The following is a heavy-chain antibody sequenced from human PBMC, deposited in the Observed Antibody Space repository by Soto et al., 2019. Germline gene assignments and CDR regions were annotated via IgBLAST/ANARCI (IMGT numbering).Heavy chain of an antibody. CDR3: ARDRSNSPDFFDF. V-gene: IGHV4-30-4*01. Sequence: SETLSLTCTVSGGSISSDDYYWSWIRQPPGKGLEWVGYIYYTGSTNYNPSLKSRVTISVDTSKNQFSLKLTSVSAADTAVYYCARDRSNSPDFFDFWGQGTLVTVSS. D-gene: IGHD6-6*01. J-gene: IGHJ4*02. CDR2: IYYTGST. CDR1: GGSISSDDYY.